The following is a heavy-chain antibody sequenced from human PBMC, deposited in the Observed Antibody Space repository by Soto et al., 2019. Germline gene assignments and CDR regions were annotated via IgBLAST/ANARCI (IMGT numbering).Heavy chain of an antibody. J-gene: IGHJ6*02. V-gene: IGHV4-61*01. CDR3: ARGRAWAGAIHYYYYGMDV. Sequence: SETLSLTCTVSVDSFSSGSYYWSWIRQPPGKGLEWIGYIFYSGSTNYNPSLKSRVTISVDTSKSQFSLKLSSVTAADTAVYYCARGRAWAGAIHYYYYGMDVWGQGTTVTVSS. CDR1: VDSFSSGSYY. CDR2: IFYSGST. D-gene: IGHD6-19*01.